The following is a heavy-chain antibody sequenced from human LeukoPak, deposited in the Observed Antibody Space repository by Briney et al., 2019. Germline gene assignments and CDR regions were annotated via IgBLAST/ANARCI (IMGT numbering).Heavy chain of an antibody. CDR1: GFTFSSYW. CDR3: ARHYYGSGSYSYAYRDYFDY. CDR2: IYSGGST. D-gene: IGHD3-10*01. V-gene: IGHV3-66*04. Sequence: GGSLRLSCAASGFTFSSYWMSWVRQAPGKGLEWVSVIYSGGSTYYADSVKGRFTISRDNSKNTLYLQMNSLRAEDTAVYYCARHYYGSGSYSYAYRDYFDYWGQGTLVTVSS. J-gene: IGHJ4*02.